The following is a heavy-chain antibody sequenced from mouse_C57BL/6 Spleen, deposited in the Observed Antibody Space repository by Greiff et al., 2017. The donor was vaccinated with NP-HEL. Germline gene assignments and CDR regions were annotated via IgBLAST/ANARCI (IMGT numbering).Heavy chain of an antibody. Sequence: EVQLQQSGPELVKPGASVKISCKASGYTFTDYYMNWVKQSHGKSLEWIGDINPNNGGTSYNQKFKGKATLTVDKSSSTAYMELRSLTSEDSAVYYCARRDYYGNYFDYWGQGTTLTVSS. J-gene: IGHJ2*01. V-gene: IGHV1-26*01. CDR1: GYTFTDYY. D-gene: IGHD1-1*01. CDR3: ARRDYYGNYFDY. CDR2: INPNNGGT.